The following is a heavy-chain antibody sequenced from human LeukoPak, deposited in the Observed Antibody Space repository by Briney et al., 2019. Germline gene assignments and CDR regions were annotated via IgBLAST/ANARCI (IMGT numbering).Heavy chain of an antibody. CDR2: IIPILGIA. J-gene: IGHJ4*02. D-gene: IGHD1-26*01. CDR3: APEPRGSYITGGY. CDR1: GGTFSSYT. Sequence: GASVKVSCKASGGTFSSYTISWVRQAPGQGLEWMGRIIPILGIANYAQKFQGRVTITADKSTSTAYMELSSLRSEDTAVYYCAPEPRGSYITGGYWGQGTLVTVSS. V-gene: IGHV1-69*02.